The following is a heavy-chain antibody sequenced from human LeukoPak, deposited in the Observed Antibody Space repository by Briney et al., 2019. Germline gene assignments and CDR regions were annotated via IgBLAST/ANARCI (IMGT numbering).Heavy chain of an antibody. V-gene: IGHV4-34*01. CDR3: ARGTGALWYYDSSGYSLDY. CDR2: INHSGST. Sequence: SETLSLTCAVYGGSFSGYYWSWIRQPPGKGLEWIGEINHSGSTSYNPSLKSRVTISVDTSKNQFSLKLSSVTAADTAVYYCARGTGALWYYDSSGYSLDYWGQGTLVTVSS. J-gene: IGHJ4*02. D-gene: IGHD3-22*01. CDR1: GGSFSGYY.